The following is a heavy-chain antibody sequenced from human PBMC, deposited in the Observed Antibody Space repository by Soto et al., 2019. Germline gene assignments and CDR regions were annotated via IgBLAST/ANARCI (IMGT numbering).Heavy chain of an antibody. CDR3: ATGGSKRVRGAIVEVFHLEF. D-gene: IGHD3-10*01. J-gene: IGHJ4*02. CDR2: IHTGGKT. CDR1: GFTVTRNY. V-gene: IGHV3-53*02. Sequence: QLVESGGGLIQPGGSLRLSCAASGFTVTRNYMTWVRLTPGKGLECVSTIHTGGKTYYTDSVKGRFTVSRDESKNTLHLQRDTRRVEAKAVYYCATGGSKRVRGAIVEVFHLEFWGRGTVVTVSS.